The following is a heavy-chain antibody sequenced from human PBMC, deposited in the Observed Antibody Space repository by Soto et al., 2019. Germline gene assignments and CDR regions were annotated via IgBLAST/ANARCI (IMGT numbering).Heavy chain of an antibody. J-gene: IGHJ6*02. V-gene: IGHV3-23*01. CDR2: ISGSDDST. Sequence: LRLSCAASGFTFSSYAMSWVRQAPGKGLEWVSVISGSDDSTYYADSVKGRFTISRDNSKNTLYLQMNSLRAEDTAVYYCAKSIGPSIFNGMDVWGQGTTVTVSS. CDR1: GFTFSSYA. CDR3: AKSIGPSIFNGMDV.